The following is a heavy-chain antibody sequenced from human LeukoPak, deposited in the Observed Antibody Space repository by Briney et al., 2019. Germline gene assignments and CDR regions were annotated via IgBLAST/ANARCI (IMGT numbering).Heavy chain of an antibody. CDR2: IYTSGST. CDR1: GGSISSYY. V-gene: IGHV4-4*09. Sequence: SETLSLTCTVSGGSISSYYWSWIRQPPGKGLEWIGYIYTSGSTNHNPSLKSRVTISVDTSKNQFSLKLSSVTAADTAVYYCARVLYGSGSYPRYYFDYWGQGTLVTVSS. J-gene: IGHJ4*02. CDR3: ARVLYGSGSYPRYYFDY. D-gene: IGHD3-10*01.